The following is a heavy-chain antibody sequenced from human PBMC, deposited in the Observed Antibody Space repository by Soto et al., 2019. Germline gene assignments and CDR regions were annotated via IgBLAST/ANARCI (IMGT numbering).Heavy chain of an antibody. J-gene: IGHJ5*02. CDR2: IRSKASSYAT. Sequence: GGSLRLSCAASGFTFSGSAMHWVRQASGKGLEWVGRIRSKASSYATAYAASVKGRFTISSDDSKNTAYLQMNSLKTEDTAVYYCTSWGIAAAVISWGQGTRVTVSS. CDR3: TSWGIAAAVIS. D-gene: IGHD6-13*01. V-gene: IGHV3-73*01. CDR1: GFTFSGSA.